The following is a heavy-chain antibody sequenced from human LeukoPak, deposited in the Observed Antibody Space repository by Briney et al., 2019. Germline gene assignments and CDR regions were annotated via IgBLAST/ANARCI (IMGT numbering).Heavy chain of an antibody. V-gene: IGHV3-21*01. J-gene: IGHJ3*02. D-gene: IGHD3-22*01. CDR1: GFTFSSYW. CDR2: ISSSSAYI. CDR3: ARENFYDSSGYDAFDI. Sequence: GGSLRLSCAASGFTFSSYWMSWVRQAPGKGLEWVSSISSSSAYIYYADSVEGRFTVSRDNAKNSLYLQMNSLRAEDTAVYYCARENFYDSSGYDAFDIWGQGTMVTVSS.